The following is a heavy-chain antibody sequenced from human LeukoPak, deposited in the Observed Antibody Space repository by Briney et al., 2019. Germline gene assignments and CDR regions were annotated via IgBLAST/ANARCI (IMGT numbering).Heavy chain of an antibody. D-gene: IGHD6-13*01. CDR1: GYTFTGYY. CDR2: INPNSGGT. J-gene: IGHJ3*02. Sequence: GASVKVSCKASGYTFTGYYMHWVRQAPGQGLEWMGWINPNSGGTNYAQKFQGRVTMTRDTSISTAYMELSRLRSDDTAVYYCARGWRPEGPLGMFDIWGQGTMVTVSS. CDR3: ARGWRPEGPLGMFDI. V-gene: IGHV1-2*02.